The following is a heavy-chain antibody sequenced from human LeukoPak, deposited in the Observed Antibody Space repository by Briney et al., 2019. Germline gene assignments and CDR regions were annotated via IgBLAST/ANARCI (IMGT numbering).Heavy chain of an antibody. CDR1: GVSFSGYY. CDR2: INYSGST. Sequence: PSETLSLTCASYGVSFSGYYWSWIRQPPGKGLEWIGEINYSGSTNYNPSLKSRVTISVDTSKSQFSLKLNSMIAADTVVYYCARGRAFFGELFYFDYWGQGTLVAVSS. D-gene: IGHD3-10*01. J-gene: IGHJ4*02. V-gene: IGHV4-34*01. CDR3: ARGRAFFGELFYFDY.